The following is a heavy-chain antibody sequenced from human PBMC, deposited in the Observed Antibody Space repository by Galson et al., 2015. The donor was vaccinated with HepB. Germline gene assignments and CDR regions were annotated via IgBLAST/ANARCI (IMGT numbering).Heavy chain of an antibody. D-gene: IGHD1-7*01. Sequence: SVKVSCKASGGTFSSYAISWVRQAPGQGLEWMGGIIPIFGTANYAQKFQGRVTITADESTSTAYMELSSLRSEDTAVYYCASATTKYNWNYVNWFDPWGQGTLVTVSS. J-gene: IGHJ5*02. V-gene: IGHV1-69*13. CDR1: GGTFSSYA. CDR2: IIPIFGTA. CDR3: ASATTKYNWNYVNWFDP.